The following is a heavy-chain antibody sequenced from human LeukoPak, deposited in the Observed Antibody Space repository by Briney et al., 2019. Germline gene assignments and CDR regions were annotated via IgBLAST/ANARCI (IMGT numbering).Heavy chain of an antibody. V-gene: IGHV4-59*01. CDR2: IYYSGST. D-gene: IGHD6-13*01. J-gene: IGHJ4*02. Sequence: SETLSLTCTMSGGSISPYYWSWIRQPPGKGLEWIGYIYYSGSTNYNPSLKSRVTISGDTSKNQFSLKLSSVTAADTAVYYCARGGGSSRYYFDYWGQGTLVTVSS. CDR1: GGSISPYY. CDR3: ARGGGSSRYYFDY.